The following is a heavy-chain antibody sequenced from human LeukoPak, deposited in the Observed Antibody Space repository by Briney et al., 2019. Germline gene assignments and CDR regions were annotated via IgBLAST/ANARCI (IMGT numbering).Heavy chain of an antibody. V-gene: IGHV6-1*01. CDR1: GDSVSSKSTA. CDR3: ARGRDIVVVPAATDNSSYYYGMDV. D-gene: IGHD2-2*01. CDR2: TYYRSKWYT. J-gene: IGHJ6*02. Sequence: SQTLSLTCAISGDSVSSKSTAWNWIRQSPSRGLEWLGRTYYRSKWYTGYAVSVKGRITINPDTSKNQFSLQLNSVTPEDTAVYYCARGRDIVVVPAATDNSSYYYGMDVWGQGTTVTVSS.